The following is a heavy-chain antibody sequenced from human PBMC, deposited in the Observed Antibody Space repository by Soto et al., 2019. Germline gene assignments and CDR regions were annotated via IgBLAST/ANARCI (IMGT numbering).Heavy chain of an antibody. Sequence: ASVKVSCKASGYTFTSYYMHWVRQAPGQGLEWMGIINPSGGSTSYAQKFQGRVTMTRDTSTSTVYMELSSLRSEDTAVYYCARGTRTTLGYCSGGSCYPYYYYGMDVWGQGTTVTVSS. CDR1: GYTFTSYY. CDR2: INPSGGST. V-gene: IGHV1-46*01. D-gene: IGHD2-15*01. CDR3: ARGTRTTLGYCSGGSCYPYYYYGMDV. J-gene: IGHJ6*02.